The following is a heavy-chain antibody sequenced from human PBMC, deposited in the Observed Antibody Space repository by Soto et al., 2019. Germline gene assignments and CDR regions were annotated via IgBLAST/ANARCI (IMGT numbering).Heavy chain of an antibody. Sequence: QVQLVQSGAEVKRPGASVKVSCQASGYTFTSFGISWVRQAPGQGLEWMGWISAYDGDTSYAQKFQGRVTMTTDTSMTTAYLELRSLRSDDTAVYYCARDRISMVVVDVWGQGTLVTVSS. CDR1: GYTFTSFG. D-gene: IGHD3-22*01. CDR3: ARDRISMVVVDV. CDR2: ISAYDGDT. J-gene: IGHJ5*02. V-gene: IGHV1-18*01.